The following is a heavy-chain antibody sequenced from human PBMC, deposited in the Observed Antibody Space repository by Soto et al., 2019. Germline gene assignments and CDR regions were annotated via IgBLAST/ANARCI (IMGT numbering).Heavy chain of an antibody. CDR3: ARAIISADSG. D-gene: IGHD6-6*01. J-gene: IGHJ1*01. CDR1: GFNFGRYS. V-gene: IGHV3-7*01. CDR2: IKQDGSEK. Sequence: VGSLRLSCSASGFNFGRYSMNWVRQAPGKGLEWVATIKQDGSEKYYVASVNGRFTISRDNAKNSVYLQMNSLRADDTAVYFCARAIISADSGWGQGTLVTVSS.